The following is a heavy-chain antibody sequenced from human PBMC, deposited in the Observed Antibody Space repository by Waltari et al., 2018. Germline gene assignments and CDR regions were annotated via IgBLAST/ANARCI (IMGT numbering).Heavy chain of an antibody. J-gene: IGHJ3*02. CDR3: AMVGHCSGGSCPNDAFDT. Sequence: QVQLQESGPGLAKPSETLSLTCTVSHYSISNGYYWGWIRQPPGKGLGWMASIYHTGSTYYSPSLGRRVSISIDTSMSQLSLRLSSVTAADTADYYCAMVGHCSGGSCPNDAFDTWGPGTSVTV. CDR1: HYSISNGYY. CDR2: IYHTGST. D-gene: IGHD2-15*01. V-gene: IGHV4-38-2*02.